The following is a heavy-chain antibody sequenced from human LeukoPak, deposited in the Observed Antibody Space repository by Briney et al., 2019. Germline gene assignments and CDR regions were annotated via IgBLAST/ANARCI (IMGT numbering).Heavy chain of an antibody. J-gene: IGHJ4*02. CDR1: GFTFSNAW. CDR2: IKSKTDGGTA. Sequence: GGSLRLSCATSGFTFSNAWMSWVRQAPGKGLEWVGRIKSKTDGGTADYAAPVKGRFTILRDDSKNTLYLQMNSLKTEDTAVYYCTTEYYSGYDLGGYWGQGTLVTVSS. CDR3: TTEYYSGYDLGGY. V-gene: IGHV3-15*01. D-gene: IGHD5-12*01.